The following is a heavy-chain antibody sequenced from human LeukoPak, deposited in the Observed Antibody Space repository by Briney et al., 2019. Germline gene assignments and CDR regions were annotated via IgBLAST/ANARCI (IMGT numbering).Heavy chain of an antibody. D-gene: IGHD1-14*01. CDR2: IYPGDSDT. CDR3: ARHGPLREPPRGMDV. J-gene: IGHJ6*02. V-gene: IGHV5-51*01. Sequence: GESLQISCKGSAYSFTSYWIGCVRQMPGKNLEWMGIIYPGDSDTRYSPYFQGQVTISADKSISTAYLQWSSLKASDTAMYYCARHGPLREPPRGMDVWGQGTTVTVSS. CDR1: AYSFTSYW.